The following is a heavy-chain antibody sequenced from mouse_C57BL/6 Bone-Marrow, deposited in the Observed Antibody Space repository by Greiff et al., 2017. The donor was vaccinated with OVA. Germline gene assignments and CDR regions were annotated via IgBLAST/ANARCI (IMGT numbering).Heavy chain of an antibody. Sequence: QVQLKQPGAELVKPGASVKMSCKASGYTFTSYWITWVKQRPGQGLEWIGDIYPGSGSTNYNEKFKGKATLTADKSSSTAYMQFSSLTSEDSAIYYCARSDYGSSPFGYWGQGTTLTVSS. D-gene: IGHD1-1*01. CDR1: GYTFTSYW. CDR3: ARSDYGSSPFGY. J-gene: IGHJ2*01. V-gene: IGHV1-55*01. CDR2: IYPGSGST.